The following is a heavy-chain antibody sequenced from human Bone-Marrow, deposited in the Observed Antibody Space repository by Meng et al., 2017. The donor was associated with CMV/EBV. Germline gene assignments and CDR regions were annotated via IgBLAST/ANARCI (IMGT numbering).Heavy chain of an antibody. V-gene: IGHV3-23*01. CDR2: ISGSGGST. D-gene: IGHD6-6*01. Sequence: GGSLRLSCAASGFTFSSYAMSWVRQAPGKGLEWVSAISGSGGSTYYADSVKGRFTISRDNSKNTLYLQMNSLRAEDTAVYYCAKWLPWRKYSSSSAPISYWGQGTLVTASS. J-gene: IGHJ4*02. CDR1: GFTFSSYA. CDR3: AKWLPWRKYSSSSAPISY.